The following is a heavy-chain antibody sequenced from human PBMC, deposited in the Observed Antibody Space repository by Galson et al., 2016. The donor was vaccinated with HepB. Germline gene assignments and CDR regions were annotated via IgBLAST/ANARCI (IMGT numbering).Heavy chain of an antibody. J-gene: IGHJ4*02. V-gene: IGHV3-74*01. CDR2: INGDGSST. CDR3: VRVPHDY. CDR1: GFTFSSYW. Sequence: SLRLSCAASGFTFSSYWMHWVRQAPGKGLVWVSRINGDGSSTSHADSVKGRFTISRDNAKNTLHLQMNSLRAEDTAVYYCVRVPHDYWGQGTLVTVSS.